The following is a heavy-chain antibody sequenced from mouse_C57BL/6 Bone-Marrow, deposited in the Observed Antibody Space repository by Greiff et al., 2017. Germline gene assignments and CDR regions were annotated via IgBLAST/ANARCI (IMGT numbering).Heavy chain of an antibody. CDR2: IWSGGST. CDR3: ASLRYWYFDV. Sequence: VQLVESGPGLVQPSQSLSITCTVSGFSLTSYGVHWVRQSPGKGLEWLGVIWSGGSTDYNAAFISRLSISKDNSKSQVFFKMNSLQADDTAIYYCASLRYWYFDVWGTGTTVTVSS. CDR1: GFSLTSYG. V-gene: IGHV2-2*01. J-gene: IGHJ1*03. D-gene: IGHD1-1*01.